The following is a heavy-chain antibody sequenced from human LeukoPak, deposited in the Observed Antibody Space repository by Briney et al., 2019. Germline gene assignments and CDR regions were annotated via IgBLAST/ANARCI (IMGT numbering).Heavy chain of an antibody. CDR1: GFTFSSYG. V-gene: IGHV3-30*18. Sequence: GRSLRLSCAASGFTFSSYGMHWVRQAPGKGLKWVAVISYDGSNKYYADSVKGRFTISRDNSKNTLYLQMNSLRAEDTAVYYCAKPQEYYYDSSGYYVFDYWGQGTLVTVSS. CDR3: AKPQEYYYDSSGYYVFDY. D-gene: IGHD3-22*01. CDR2: ISYDGSNK. J-gene: IGHJ4*02.